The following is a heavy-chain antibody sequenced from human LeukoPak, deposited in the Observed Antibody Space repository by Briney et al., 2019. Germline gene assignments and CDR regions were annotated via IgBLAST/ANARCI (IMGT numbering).Heavy chain of an antibody. J-gene: IGHJ3*02. CDR3: ARVQSIAAELGAFDI. D-gene: IGHD6-6*01. V-gene: IGHV4-39*07. Sequence: SETLSLTCTVSGGSISSSSYYWGWIRQPPGKGLEWIGSIYYSGSTYYNPSLKSRVTISVDTSKNQFSLKLSSVTAADTAVYYCARVQSIAAELGAFDIWGQGTMVTVSS. CDR1: GGSISSSSYY. CDR2: IYYSGST.